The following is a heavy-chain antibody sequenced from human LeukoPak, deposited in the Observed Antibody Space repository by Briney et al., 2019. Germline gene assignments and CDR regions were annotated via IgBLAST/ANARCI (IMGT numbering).Heavy chain of an antibody. Sequence: SETLSLTCTVSRGSIRSNTYFWGWIRQPPGKGLEWIGSISHSGSTYYNPSLKSRVTISVDTSKNQFSLKLSSVTAADTAVYYCARLPYKKEATGAFDIWGQGTMVTVSS. CDR3: ARLPYKKEATGAFDI. CDR1: RGSIRSNTYF. D-gene: IGHD1-26*01. V-gene: IGHV4-39*01. J-gene: IGHJ3*02. CDR2: ISHSGST.